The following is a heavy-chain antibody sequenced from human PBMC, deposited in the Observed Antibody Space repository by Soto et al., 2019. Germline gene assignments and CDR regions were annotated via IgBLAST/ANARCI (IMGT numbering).Heavy chain of an antibody. Sequence: EVHLVESGGGSVKPGGALRLSCTASGISFSDAWLTWVRQAPGKGLEWVGRVKSKADGGTTDYGGPVKGRITVSRDDLQSTLYLQLPTLRVDDTSIYYCVASVKWSANFACWGQAPLVTVSP. J-gene: IGHJ4*02. CDR3: VASVKWSANFAC. D-gene: IGHD3-3*01. V-gene: IGHV3-15*01. CDR1: GISFSDAW. CDR2: VKSKADGGTT.